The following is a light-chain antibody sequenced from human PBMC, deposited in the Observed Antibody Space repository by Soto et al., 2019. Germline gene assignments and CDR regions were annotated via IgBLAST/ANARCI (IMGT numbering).Light chain of an antibody. V-gene: IGKV1-39*01. Sequence: DIQMTQSPSSLSASIGDRITITCRASQSISTYLNWYQQKPGKAPKLLIYGASTLQNGVPSRFSGSGSATDYTLTISSLEPEDFATYYCQQSFITPPLTFSGGTKVEMK. CDR3: QQSFITPPLT. CDR1: QSISTY. J-gene: IGKJ4*01. CDR2: GAS.